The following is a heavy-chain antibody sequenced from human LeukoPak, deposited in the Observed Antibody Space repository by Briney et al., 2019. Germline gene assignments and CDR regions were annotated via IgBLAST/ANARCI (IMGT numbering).Heavy chain of an antibody. CDR3: AGAYSAYDPFDY. Sequence: GGSLRLSCAASRFTFSNYWMHWVRQAPGKGLVWVSRLNADGNSITYADSVRGRFTISRDNAKNTVHLQMNSLRVEDTAIYFCAGAYSAYDPFDYWGQGILVTVSS. V-gene: IGHV3-74*01. CDR2: LNADGNSI. J-gene: IGHJ4*02. D-gene: IGHD5-12*01. CDR1: RFTFSNYW.